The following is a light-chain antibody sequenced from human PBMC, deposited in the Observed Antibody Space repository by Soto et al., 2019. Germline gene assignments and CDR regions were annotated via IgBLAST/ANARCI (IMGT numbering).Light chain of an antibody. V-gene: IGKV3-20*01. Sequence: EIVMTQSPATLSVSPGERATLSCRARQSVSSNLAWYQQKLGQAPRLLIYGASSRATGIPDRFSGSGSGTDFTLTIGRLEPEDFAVYYCQQYGTSPFTFGPGTKVGIK. CDR2: GAS. CDR1: QSVSSN. J-gene: IGKJ3*01. CDR3: QQYGTSPFT.